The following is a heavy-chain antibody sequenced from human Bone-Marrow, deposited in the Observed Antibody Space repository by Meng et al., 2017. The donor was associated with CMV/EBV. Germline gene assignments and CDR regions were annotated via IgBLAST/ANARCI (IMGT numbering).Heavy chain of an antibody. CDR2: ISGSGGST. V-gene: IGHV3-23*01. J-gene: IGHJ4*02. D-gene: IGHD4-11*01. Sequence: GESLKISCAASGFTFSSYAMSWVRQAPGKGLEWVSAISGSGGSTYYADSVKGRFTISRDNSKNTLYLQMNSLKTEDTAVYYCTTVSNYDLFDYWGQGTLVTVSS. CDR3: TTVSNYDLFDY. CDR1: GFTFSSYA.